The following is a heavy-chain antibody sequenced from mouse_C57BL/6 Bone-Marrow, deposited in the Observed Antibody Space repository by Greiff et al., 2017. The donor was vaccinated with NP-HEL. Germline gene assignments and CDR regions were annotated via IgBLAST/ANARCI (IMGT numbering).Heavy chain of an antibody. D-gene: IGHD2-4*01. J-gene: IGHJ2*01. CDR2: IDPSDSYT. CDR1: GYTFTSYW. Sequence: QVQLQQPGAELVKPGASVKLSCKASGYTFTSYWMQWVKQRPGQGLEWIGEIDPSDSYTNYNQKFKGKATLTVDTSSSTAYMQLSSLTSEDSAVYYCASPPRFNDYDGGYYFDYWGQGTTLTVSS. CDR3: ASPPRFNDYDGGYYFDY. V-gene: IGHV1-50*01.